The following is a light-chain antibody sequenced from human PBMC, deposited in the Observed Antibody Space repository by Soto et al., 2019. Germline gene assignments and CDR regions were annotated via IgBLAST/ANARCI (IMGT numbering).Light chain of an antibody. J-gene: IGKJ5*01. CDR1: QGISSF. Sequence: MQFTHSGSTFSSSVLYRVTITCLASQGISSFLAWYQQKPGKAPNLLMYAASTLQSGVPSRFSGGESGTEYTLTISSLQPEDSATYYCQQLYIFPLTFGHGTRMEIK. CDR2: AAS. CDR3: QQLYIFPLT. V-gene: IGKV1-9*01.